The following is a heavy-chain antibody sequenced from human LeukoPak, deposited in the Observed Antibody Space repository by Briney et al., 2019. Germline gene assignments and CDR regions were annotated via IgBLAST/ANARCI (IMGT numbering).Heavy chain of an antibody. D-gene: IGHD3-10*01. Sequence: GGSLRLSCAASGFTVSSNYMSWVRQAPGKGLEWVSVIYSGGSTYYADSVKGRFTISRHNSKNTLYLQMNSLRAEDTAVYYCARGGLKRYYYYYGMDVWGQGTTVTVSS. CDR1: GFTVSSNY. CDR3: ARGGLKRYYYYYGMDV. CDR2: IYSGGST. J-gene: IGHJ6*02. V-gene: IGHV3-53*04.